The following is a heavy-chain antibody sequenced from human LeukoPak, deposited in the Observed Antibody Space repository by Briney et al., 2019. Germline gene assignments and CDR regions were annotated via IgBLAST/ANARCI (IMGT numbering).Heavy chain of an antibody. V-gene: IGHV1-24*01. CDR3: ATVPRDYVWGFTDY. CDR1: GYTLTELS. CDR2: FDPKDGET. D-gene: IGHD3-16*01. J-gene: IGHJ4*02. Sequence: GASVKVSCKVSGYTLTELSMHWVRQAPGKGLEWMGGFDPKDGETIYAQKFQGRVTMTEDTSTGTAYMELSSLRSEDTAVYYCATVPRDYVWGFTDYWGQGTLVTVSS.